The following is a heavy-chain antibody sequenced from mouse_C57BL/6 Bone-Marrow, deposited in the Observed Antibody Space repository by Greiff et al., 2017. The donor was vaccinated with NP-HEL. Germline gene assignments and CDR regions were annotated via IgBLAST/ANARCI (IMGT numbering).Heavy chain of an antibody. CDR3: ARGGSSFFDY. V-gene: IGHV1-42*01. J-gene: IGHJ2*01. CDR2: INPSTGGT. CDR1: GYSFTGYY. D-gene: IGHD1-1*01. Sequence: EVKLMESGPELVKPGASVKISCKASGYSFTGYYMNWVKQSPEKSLEWIGEINPSTGGTTYNQKFTAKATLTVDNSSSTAYMQLKSLTSEDAAVYYCARGGSSFFDYWGQGTTLTVSS.